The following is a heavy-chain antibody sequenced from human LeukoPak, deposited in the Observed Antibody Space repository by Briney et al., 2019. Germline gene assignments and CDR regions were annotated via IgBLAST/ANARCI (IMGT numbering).Heavy chain of an antibody. CDR3: ARSAVSRLDGYNSFDY. CDR2: IIPSGGST. Sequence: ASVKVSCKASGYTFTSYYMHWVRHAPGQGLEWMGIIIPSGGSTSYAQKFQGRVTMTRDMSTSTVYMELSSLRSEATAVYYFARSAVSRLDGYNSFDYWGQGTLVTVSS. CDR1: GYTFTSYY. D-gene: IGHD5-24*01. J-gene: IGHJ4*02. V-gene: IGHV1-46*01.